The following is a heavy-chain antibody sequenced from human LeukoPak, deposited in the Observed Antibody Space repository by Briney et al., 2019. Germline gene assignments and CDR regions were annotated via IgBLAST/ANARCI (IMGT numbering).Heavy chain of an antibody. V-gene: IGHV3-74*01. CDR2: INTDGSST. D-gene: IGHD5-18*01. J-gene: IGHJ4*02. CDR3: ARDLSGITGYTYGRGIDY. Sequence: GGSLRLSCAASGFTFSSYWMHWVRQAPGKGLVWVSRINTDGSSTSYADSVKGRFTISRDNAKTSLYLQMNSLRAEDTAVYYCARDLSGITGYTYGRGIDYWGQGTLVTVSS. CDR1: GFTFSSYW.